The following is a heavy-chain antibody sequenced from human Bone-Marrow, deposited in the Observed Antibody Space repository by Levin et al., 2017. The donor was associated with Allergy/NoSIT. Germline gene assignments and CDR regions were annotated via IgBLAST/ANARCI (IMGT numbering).Heavy chain of an antibody. CDR3: ATRARWLVSIDF. D-gene: IGHD6-19*01. V-gene: IGHV1-24*01. Sequence: ASVKVSCKVSGHILSELTMHWVRQAPGQGFEWMGGFDPEAGEMYYAQKFQGRVTMVDDRAADTAYMELTSLTSEDSAVYFCATRARWLVSIDFWGQGTPVTVSS. J-gene: IGHJ4*02. CDR2: FDPEAGEM. CDR1: GHILSELT.